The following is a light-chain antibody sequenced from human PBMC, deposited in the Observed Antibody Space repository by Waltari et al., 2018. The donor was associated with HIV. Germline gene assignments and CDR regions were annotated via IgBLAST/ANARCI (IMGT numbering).Light chain of an antibody. CDR1: SSDVGGYNY. J-gene: IGLJ2*01. V-gene: IGLV2-8*01. Sequence: QSALTQPPSASGSPGQSVTISCTGNSSDVGGYNYVSWYQQHPGKAPNLMIYEVTKRPSGVPDRFSGSKSGNTASLTVSGLQAEDEADYYCSSYAGSNNLLFGGGTKLTVL. CDR3: SSYAGSNNLL. CDR2: EVT.